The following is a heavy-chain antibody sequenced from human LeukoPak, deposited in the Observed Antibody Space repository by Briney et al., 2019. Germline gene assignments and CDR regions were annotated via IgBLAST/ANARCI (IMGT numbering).Heavy chain of an antibody. CDR3: ARNGGGGYGGNSNWFDP. D-gene: IGHD4-23*01. J-gene: IGHJ5*02. V-gene: IGHV4-59*12. CDR2: IYYSGST. Sequence: SETLSLTCTVSGGSISSYYWSWIRQPPGKGLEWIGYIYYSGSTNYNPSLKSRVTISVDTSKNQFSLRLSSVTAADTAVYYCARNGGGGYGGNSNWFDPWGQGTLVTVSS. CDR1: GGSISSYY.